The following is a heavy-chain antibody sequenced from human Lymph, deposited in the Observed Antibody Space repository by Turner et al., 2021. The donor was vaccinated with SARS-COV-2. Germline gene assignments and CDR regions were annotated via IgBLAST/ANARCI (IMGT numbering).Heavy chain of an antibody. CDR2: ISYDGSNK. V-gene: IGHV3-30-3*01. J-gene: IGHJ6*02. CDR3: ARDTGGQVDV. Sequence: QVPLVESGVGLVQPGRSLRLSCAASGFTFSSYAMRWVRQARGKGLEWVAVISYDGSNKYYADSVKGRFTISRDNYKNTLYLKMNSRRAEATAVYYCARDTGGQVDVWGQGTTVTVSS. D-gene: IGHD2-8*02. CDR1: GFTFSSYA.